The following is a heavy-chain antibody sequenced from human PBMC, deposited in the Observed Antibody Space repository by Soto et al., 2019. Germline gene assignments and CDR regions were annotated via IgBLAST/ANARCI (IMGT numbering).Heavy chain of an antibody. Sequence: QVQLQESGPGLVKPSQTLSLTCTVSGDSINSDGYYWNWIRQHPGKGLEGIGYIYYSGRTYYNPSLKSRITMSLDTSQNLFSLELSSVTAADTAVYYCARGGHSFGFYFYYYMDVWGKGTTVTVSS. D-gene: IGHD5-18*01. CDR2: IYYSGRT. J-gene: IGHJ6*03. CDR1: GDSINSDGYY. CDR3: ARGGHSFGFYFYYYMDV. V-gene: IGHV4-31*03.